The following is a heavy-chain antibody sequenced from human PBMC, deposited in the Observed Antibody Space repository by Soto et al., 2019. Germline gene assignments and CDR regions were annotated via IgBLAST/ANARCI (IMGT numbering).Heavy chain of an antibody. CDR2: IYTSGST. CDR3: ARIDYSRQFAPFYYAMDV. CDR1: GGSISSYY. Sequence: SETLSLTCTVSGGSISSYYWSWVRQPAGKGLEWIGRIYTSGSTDYNPSLKGRVTMSVDTSKNQFSLKLSSVTAADTAVYYCARIDYSRQFAPFYYAMDVWGQGTTVTVSS. D-gene: IGHD4-4*01. J-gene: IGHJ6*02. V-gene: IGHV4-4*07.